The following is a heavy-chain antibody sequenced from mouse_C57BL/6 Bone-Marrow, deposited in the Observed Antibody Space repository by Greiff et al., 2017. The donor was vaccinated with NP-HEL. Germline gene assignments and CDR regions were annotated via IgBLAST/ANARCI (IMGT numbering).Heavy chain of an antibody. J-gene: IGHJ4*01. D-gene: IGHD1-1*01. Sequence: EVMLVESGGGLVKPGGSLKLSCAASGLTFSDYGMHWVRQAPEKGLEWVAYISSGSSTIYYADTVKGRFTISRDNAKNTLFLQMTSLRSEDTAMYYCARITTVVAMDYWGQGTSVTVSS. CDR2: ISSGSSTI. V-gene: IGHV5-17*01. CDR1: GLTFSDYG. CDR3: ARITTVVAMDY.